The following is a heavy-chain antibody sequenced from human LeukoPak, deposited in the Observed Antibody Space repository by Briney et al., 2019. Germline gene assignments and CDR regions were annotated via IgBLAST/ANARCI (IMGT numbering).Heavy chain of an antibody. D-gene: IGHD3-10*01. V-gene: IGHV1-69*01. CDR2: IIPIFGTA. J-gene: IGHJ5*02. CDR1: GGTFSSYA. Sequence: ASVKDSCKASGGTFSSYAISWVRQAPGQGLEWMGGIIPIFGTANYAQKFQGRVTITADESTSTAYMELSSLRSEDTAVYYCARDPPQGLLWFGESENWFDPWGQGTLVTVSS. CDR3: ARDPPQGLLWFGESENWFDP.